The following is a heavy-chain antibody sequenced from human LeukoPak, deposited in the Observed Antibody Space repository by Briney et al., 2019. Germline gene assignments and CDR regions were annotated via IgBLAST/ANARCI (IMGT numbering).Heavy chain of an antibody. CDR3: ARVGYCSSTSCSEFDY. J-gene: IGHJ4*02. Sequence: GGSLRLSCAASGFTFSSYWMSWVRQAPGKGLEWVASIKQDGSEKYYVDSVKGRFTISRDNAKNSLYLQMNSLRAEDTAVYYCARVGYCSSTSCSEFDYWGQGTLVTVSS. V-gene: IGHV3-7*01. CDR2: IKQDGSEK. CDR1: GFTFSSYW. D-gene: IGHD2-2*01.